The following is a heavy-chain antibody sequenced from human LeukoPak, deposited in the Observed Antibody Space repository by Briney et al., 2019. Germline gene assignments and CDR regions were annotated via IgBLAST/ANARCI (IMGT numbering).Heavy chain of an antibody. CDR1: GFTFSSYG. CDR2: ISYDGSNK. CDR3: AKDQWGIAVAGTSCDY. Sequence: PGGSLRLSCAASGFTFSSYGMHWVRQAPGKGLEWVAVISYDGSNKYYADSVKGRFTISRDNSKNTLYLQMNSLRAEDTAVYYCAKDQWGIAVAGTSCDYWGQGTLVTVSS. D-gene: IGHD6-19*01. J-gene: IGHJ4*02. V-gene: IGHV3-30*18.